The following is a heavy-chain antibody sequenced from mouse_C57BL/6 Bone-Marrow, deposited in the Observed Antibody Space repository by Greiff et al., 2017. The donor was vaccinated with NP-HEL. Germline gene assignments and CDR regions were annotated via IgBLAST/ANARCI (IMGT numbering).Heavy chain of an antibody. CDR3: VRAYYSRMDY. CDR1: GFSFNTYA. D-gene: IGHD2-12*01. V-gene: IGHV10-1*01. CDR2: IRSKSNNYAT. J-gene: IGHJ4*01. Sequence: EVKLMESGGGLVQPKESLKLSCAASGFSFNTYAMNWVRQAPGKGLEWVARIRSKSNNYATYYADSVKDRFTISRDDSESMLYLQMNNLKTEDTAMYYCVRAYYSRMDYWGQGTSVTVSS.